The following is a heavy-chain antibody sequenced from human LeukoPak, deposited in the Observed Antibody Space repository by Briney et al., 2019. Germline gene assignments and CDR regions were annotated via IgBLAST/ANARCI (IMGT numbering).Heavy chain of an antibody. CDR1: GFTFTNAW. CDR3: ATDLGGYYSGSGTYWGSLDY. J-gene: IGHJ4*02. D-gene: IGHD3-10*01. CDR2: IKRKSDGGTP. Sequence: GGSLRLSCAASGFTFTNAWMSWVRQAPAKGLEWVGRIKRKSDGGTPDNAAPVKGRFTISRDDSKNTLYLQMNSLKTEDTAVYYCATDLGGYYSGSGTYWGSLDYWGRGTVVTVSS. V-gene: IGHV3-15*01.